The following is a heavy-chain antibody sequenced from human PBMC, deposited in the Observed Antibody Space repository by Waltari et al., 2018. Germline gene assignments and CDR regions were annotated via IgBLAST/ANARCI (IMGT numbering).Heavy chain of an antibody. CDR3: ALARGGGYDWLAY. CDR1: EYSFTNYW. D-gene: IGHD5-12*01. CDR2: IFPGDSDT. V-gene: IGHV5-51*03. Sequence: EVQLVQSGAEVKKPGESLKISCKGSEYSFTNYWIGWVRQMPGKGLEWMGVIFPGDSDTRYNPSFQGQVTISADKSISTAYLHWGSLKASDTAMYYCALARGGGYDWLAYWGQGTLVTVSS. J-gene: IGHJ4*02.